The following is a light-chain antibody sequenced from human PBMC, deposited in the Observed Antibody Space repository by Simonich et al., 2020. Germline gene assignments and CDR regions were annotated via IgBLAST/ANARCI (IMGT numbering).Light chain of an antibody. CDR3: SSYTSSTHVV. J-gene: IGLJ2*01. V-gene: IGLV2-14*03. CDR2: DVS. Sequence: QSALTQPASVSGSPGQSITISCTGTSSDVGGYNYVSWYQQHPGKAPKFMIYDVSNRPSGVSNRCSGSKSGNTASLTISGLQAEDEADYYCSSYTSSTHVVFGGGTKLTVL. CDR1: SSDVGGYNY.